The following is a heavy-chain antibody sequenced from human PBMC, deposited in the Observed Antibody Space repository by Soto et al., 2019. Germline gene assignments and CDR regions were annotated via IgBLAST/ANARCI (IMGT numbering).Heavy chain of an antibody. CDR2: ISYDGSNK. J-gene: IGHJ4*02. V-gene: IGHV3-30-3*01. CDR3: AREVDYGGDFDY. CDR1: GFTFSSYA. D-gene: IGHD4-17*01. Sequence: PGGSLRLSCAASGFTFSSYAMHWVRQAPGKGLEWVAVISYDGSNKYYADSVKGRFTISRDNSKNTLYLQMNSLRAEDTAVYYCAREVDYGGDFDYWGQGTLVTVSS.